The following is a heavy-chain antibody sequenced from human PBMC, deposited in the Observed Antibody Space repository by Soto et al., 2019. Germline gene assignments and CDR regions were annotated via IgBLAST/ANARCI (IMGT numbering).Heavy chain of an antibody. CDR1: EFTFRSYE. CDR3: VRFGGAAAGPGDY. CDR2: ISSSGTTI. J-gene: IGHJ4*02. V-gene: IGHV3-48*03. D-gene: IGHD6-13*01. Sequence: GGSLRLSCVASEFTFRSYEMNWVRQAPGKGLEWVSYISSSGTTIYYTDSVKGRFTISRDNAKKSLYLQMNSLRAEDTAVYYCVRFGGAAAGPGDYWGQGTLVTVSS.